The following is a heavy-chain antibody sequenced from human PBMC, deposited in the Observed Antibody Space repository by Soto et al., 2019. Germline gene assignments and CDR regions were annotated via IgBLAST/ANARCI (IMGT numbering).Heavy chain of an antibody. CDR1: GFTFSSYG. D-gene: IGHD3-16*01. J-gene: IGHJ4*02. V-gene: IGHV3-30*18. CDR3: AKVPDGGIGSLFDY. Sequence: QVQLVESGGGVVQPGRSLRLSCAASGFTFSSYGMHWVRQAPGKGLEWVAVISYDGSNKYYADSVKGRFTISRDNSKNTLYLQMNSLRAEDTAVYYCAKVPDGGIGSLFDYWGQGTLVTVSS. CDR2: ISYDGSNK.